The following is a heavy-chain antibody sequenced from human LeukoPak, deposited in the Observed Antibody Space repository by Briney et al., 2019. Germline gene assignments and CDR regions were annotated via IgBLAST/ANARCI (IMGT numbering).Heavy chain of an antibody. CDR2: IYYSGST. Sequence: PLQTLSLTCTVSGGSISSGGYYWSWIRQHPGTGLEWIGYIYYSGSTYYNPSLKSRVTISVDTSKNQFSLKLSSVTAADTAVYYCARVRRDGYNFSPRSFDYWGQGTLVTVSS. V-gene: IGHV4-31*03. CDR1: GGSISSGGYY. CDR3: ARVRRDGYNFSPRSFDY. D-gene: IGHD5-24*01. J-gene: IGHJ4*02.